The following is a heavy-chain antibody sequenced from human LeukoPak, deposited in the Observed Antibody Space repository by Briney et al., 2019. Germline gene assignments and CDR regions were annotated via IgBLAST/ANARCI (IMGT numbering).Heavy chain of an antibody. CDR3: ARDWGCSSTSCSVEGIYYYYMDV. V-gene: IGHV3-30*04. D-gene: IGHD2-2*01. CDR1: GFTFSSYA. CDR2: ISYDGSNK. J-gene: IGHJ6*03. Sequence: GGSLRLSCAASGFTFSSYAMHWVRQAPGKGLEWVAVISYDGSNKYYADSVKGRFTISRDNSKNTLYLQMNSLRAEDTAVYYCARDWGCSSTSCSVEGIYYYYMDVWGKGTTVTVSS.